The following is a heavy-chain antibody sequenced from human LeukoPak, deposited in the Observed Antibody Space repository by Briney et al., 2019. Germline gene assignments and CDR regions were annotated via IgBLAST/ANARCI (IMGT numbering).Heavy chain of an antibody. CDR3: TRARTDSSQTHMYV. J-gene: IGHJ6*03. Sequence: GGSLRLSCAASGFTFSGSAMHWVRQASGKGLEWVGRIRSKANSYATAYAASVKGRFTISRDDSRNTAYLQMNSLKTDDTAVYYCTRARTDSSQTHMYVWGKGTTVTVSS. D-gene: IGHD6-13*01. CDR2: IRSKANSYAT. CDR1: GFTFSGSA. V-gene: IGHV3-73*01.